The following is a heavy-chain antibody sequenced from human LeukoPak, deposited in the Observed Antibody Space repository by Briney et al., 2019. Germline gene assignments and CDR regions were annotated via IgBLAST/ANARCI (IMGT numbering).Heavy chain of an antibody. V-gene: IGHV3-21*01. D-gene: IGHD3-16*02. CDR2: ISSSSSYI. CDR3: ARGEITFGGVIVIPFDY. Sequence: GGSPRLSCAASGFTFSSYIMNWVRQAPGKGLEWVSSISSSSSYIYYADSVKGRFTISRDNAKNSLYLQMNSLRAEDTAVYYCARGEITFGGVIVIPFDYWGQGTLVTVSS. CDR1: GFTFSSYI. J-gene: IGHJ4*02.